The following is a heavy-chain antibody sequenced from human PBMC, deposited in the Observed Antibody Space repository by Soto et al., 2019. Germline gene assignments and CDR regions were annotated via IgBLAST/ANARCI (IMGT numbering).Heavy chain of an antibody. CDR1: GYSFSSYW. Sequence: PGESLKISCKGSGYSFSSYWIGWVRQMPGKGLEWMGIIYPGDSDTRYSPSFQGQVTISADKSISTAYLQWSSLKASDTAMYYCARAPHQVTIFGLVIRGYAFDIWGQGTMVTVSS. CDR3: ARAPHQVTIFGLVIRGYAFDI. J-gene: IGHJ3*02. V-gene: IGHV5-51*01. D-gene: IGHD3-3*01. CDR2: IYPGDSDT.